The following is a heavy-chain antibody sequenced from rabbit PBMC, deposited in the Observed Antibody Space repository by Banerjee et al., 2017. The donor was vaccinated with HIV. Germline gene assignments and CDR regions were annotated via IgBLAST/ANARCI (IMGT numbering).Heavy chain of an antibody. Sequence: QQQLEESGGDLVKPEGSLTLTCKASGFDLRSVYDMCWVRQAPGKGLELIACIDISSDNTWYASWAKGRFTISRSTSLNTVDLKMTSLTAADTATYFCARDDITRNSHFYFALWGPGTLVTVS. J-gene: IGHJ4*01. CDR1: GFDLRSVYD. D-gene: IGHD1-1*01. CDR2: IDISSDNT. V-gene: IGHV1S43*01. CDR3: ARDDITRNSHFYFAL.